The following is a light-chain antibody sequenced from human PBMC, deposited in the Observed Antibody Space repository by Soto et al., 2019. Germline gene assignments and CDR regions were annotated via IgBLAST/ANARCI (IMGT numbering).Light chain of an antibody. V-gene: IGKV1-9*01. CDR1: QGLSSD. CDR3: QQLNSYPIT. J-gene: IGKJ5*01. CDR2: AAS. Sequence: DIQLTQSPSFLYASVGDRVTITCRASQGLSSDLAWYQQKPGQAPKLLIYAASTLQSGVPSRFSGSGSGTEFTLTISSLQPEDFATYYCQQLNSYPITFGQGTRLEIK.